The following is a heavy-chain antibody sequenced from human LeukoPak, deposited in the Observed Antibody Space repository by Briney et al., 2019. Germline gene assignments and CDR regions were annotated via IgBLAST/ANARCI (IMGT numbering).Heavy chain of an antibody. D-gene: IGHD3-22*01. CDR3: ASSGYKGY. CDR1: GGSFSGYY. J-gene: IGHJ4*02. V-gene: IGHV4-34*01. Sequence: SETLSLTCAVYGGSFSGYYWSWIRQPPGKGLEWIGEINHSGSTNYNPSLKSRVTISVDTSKNQFSLKLSSVTAADTAVYYCASSGYKGYWGQGTLVTASS. CDR2: INHSGST.